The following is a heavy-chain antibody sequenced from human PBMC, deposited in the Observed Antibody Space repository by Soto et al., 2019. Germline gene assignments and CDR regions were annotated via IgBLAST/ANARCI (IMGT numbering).Heavy chain of an antibody. CDR3: VKDRATIFGVIWKYGMDV. CDR2: SNESGGTT. J-gene: IGHJ6*02. V-gene: IGHV3-23*01. D-gene: IGHD3-3*01. Sequence: EEQLLESGGGLVEPGGSLRLSCVASGFKFRSYGMAWVRQAPGKGLEWVSDSNESGGTTNYADSVRGRFAISRDNSRNTLDLLMSSLRPEDTAVYYCVKDRATIFGVIWKYGMDVWGQGTTVYVSS. CDR1: GFKFRSYG.